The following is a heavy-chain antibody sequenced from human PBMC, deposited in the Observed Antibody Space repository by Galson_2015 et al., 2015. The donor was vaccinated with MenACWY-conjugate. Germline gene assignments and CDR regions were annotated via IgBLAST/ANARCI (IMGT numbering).Heavy chain of an antibody. CDR3: ARAIAVAYQAFDI. CDR1: GFTFSRYW. V-gene: IGHV3-7*03. CDR2: IKQDASEK. D-gene: IGHD6-19*01. Sequence: SLRLSCATSGFTFSRYWMSWVRQAPGKGLEWVANIKQDASEKYYLDSVKGRFTISRDNAKNSLSLQMNSLRAEDTALYYCARAIAVAYQAFDIWGQGTMVTVSS. J-gene: IGHJ3*02.